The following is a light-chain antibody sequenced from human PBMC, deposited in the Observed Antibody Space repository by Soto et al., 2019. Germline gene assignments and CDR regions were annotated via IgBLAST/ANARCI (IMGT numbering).Light chain of an antibody. Sequence: QSALTQPPSASGSPGQSVTISCTGTSSDVGNYNYVSWYQQHPDKAPKLMIYEVTKRPSGVPDRFSGSKSGNTASLTVSGLQAEDEADYYCSSYEGSNNIVVFGGGTKVTVL. CDR1: SSDVGNYNY. J-gene: IGLJ2*01. CDR3: SSYEGSNNIVV. V-gene: IGLV2-8*01. CDR2: EVT.